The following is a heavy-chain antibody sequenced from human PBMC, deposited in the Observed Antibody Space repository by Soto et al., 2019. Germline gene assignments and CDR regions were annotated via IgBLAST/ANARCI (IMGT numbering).Heavy chain of an antibody. Sequence: HPGGSLRLSCSASGFTFSSYTMHWVRQAPGKGLEYVSAISGHGGSTYYADPVKGRFTISTDTSKNTLYLQMISLRPDDTAVYYCVKDQFYGSSAFDVWGQGTMVTVSS. CDR2: ISGHGGST. V-gene: IGHV3-64D*06. D-gene: IGHD3-10*01. CDR3: VKDQFYGSSAFDV. CDR1: GFTFSSYT. J-gene: IGHJ3*01.